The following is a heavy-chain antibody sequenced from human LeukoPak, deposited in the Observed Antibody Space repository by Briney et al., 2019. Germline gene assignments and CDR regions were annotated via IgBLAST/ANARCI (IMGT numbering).Heavy chain of an antibody. CDR3: ARNVDTANGY. V-gene: IGHV3-11*06. CDR2: ISSSSSYT. Sequence: GGSLRLSCAASGFTFGDYYMSWIRQAPGKGLEWVSYISSSSSYTNYADSVKGRFTISRDNAKNSLYLQMNSLRAEDTAVYYCARNVDTANGYWGQGTLVTVSS. CDR1: GFTFGDYY. J-gene: IGHJ4*02. D-gene: IGHD5-18*01.